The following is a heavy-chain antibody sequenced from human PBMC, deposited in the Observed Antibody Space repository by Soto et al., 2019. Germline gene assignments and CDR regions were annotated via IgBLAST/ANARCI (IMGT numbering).Heavy chain of an antibody. CDR1: GGTFSSYA. CDR2: IIPIFGTA. Sequence: GASVKVSCKASGGTFSSYAISWVRQAPGQGLEWMGGIIPIFGTANYAQKFQGRVTITADESTSTAYMELSSLRSEDTAVYYCARDRGRALVPAAIYREAFDIWGQGTMVTVSS. V-gene: IGHV1-69*13. CDR3: ARDRGRALVPAAIYREAFDI. D-gene: IGHD2-2*01. J-gene: IGHJ3*02.